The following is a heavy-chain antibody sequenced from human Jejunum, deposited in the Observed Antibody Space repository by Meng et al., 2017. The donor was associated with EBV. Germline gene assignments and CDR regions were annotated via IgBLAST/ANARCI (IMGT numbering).Heavy chain of an antibody. CDR1: GFTLVTYA. J-gene: IGHJ4*02. CDR3: VRDGYNYIPFDY. D-gene: IGHD5-24*01. CDR2: VSGPGSTT. V-gene: IGHV3-23*04. Sequence: VQPVASGGGSGQPGVSLKPPGASPGFTLVTYAMSWVRQAPGKGLEWVSHVSGPGSTTYYADSVKGRFTASRDNSNNILYLQMNSLGADDTAVYYCVRDGYNYIPFDYWGQGTLVTVSS.